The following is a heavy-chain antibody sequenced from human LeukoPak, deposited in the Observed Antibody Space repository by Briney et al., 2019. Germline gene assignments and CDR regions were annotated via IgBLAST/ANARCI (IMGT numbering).Heavy chain of an antibody. D-gene: IGHD6-13*01. V-gene: IGHV1-18*01. CDR2: ISAYNGNT. CDR1: GYTFTSYG. J-gene: IGHJ1*01. CDR3: ARDGLIAAAFQH. Sequence: ASVKVSCKASGYTFTSYGISWVRQAPGQGLEWMGWISAYNGNTNYAQKFQGRVTITADKSTTTAYMELSSLRSEDTAVYYCARDGLIAAAFQHWGQGTLVTVSS.